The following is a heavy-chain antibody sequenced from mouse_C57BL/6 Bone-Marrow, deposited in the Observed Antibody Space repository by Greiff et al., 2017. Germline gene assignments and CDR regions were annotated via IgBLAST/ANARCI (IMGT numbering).Heavy chain of an antibody. CDR1: GYTFTSYW. D-gene: IGHD1-1*01. CDR3: AITTVVATDWYFDV. Sequence: QVQLQQPGAELVRPGSSVKLSCKASGYTFTSYWMDWVKQRPGQGLEWIGNIYPSDSETHYNQKFKDKATLTVDKSSSTAYMQLSSLTSEDSAVYYCAITTVVATDWYFDVWGTGTTVTVSS. J-gene: IGHJ1*03. V-gene: IGHV1-61*01. CDR2: IYPSDSET.